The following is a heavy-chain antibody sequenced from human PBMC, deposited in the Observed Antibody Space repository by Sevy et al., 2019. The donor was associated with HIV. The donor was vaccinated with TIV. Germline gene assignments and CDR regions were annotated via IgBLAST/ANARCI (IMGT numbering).Heavy chain of an antibody. CDR2: ISYDGSNK. CDR3: AREPLSRLIAVAGTGPLDY. CDR1: GFTFSSYA. Sequence: GGSLRLSCAASGFTFSSYAMHWVRQAPGKGLEWVAVISYDGSNKYYADSVKGRFTISRDNSKNTLYLQMNSLRAEDTAVYYCAREPLSRLIAVAGTGPLDYWGQGTLVTVSS. J-gene: IGHJ4*02. D-gene: IGHD6-19*01. V-gene: IGHV3-30-3*01.